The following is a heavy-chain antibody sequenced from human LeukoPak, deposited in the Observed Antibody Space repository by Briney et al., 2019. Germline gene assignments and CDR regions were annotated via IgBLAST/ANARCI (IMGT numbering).Heavy chain of an antibody. CDR3: ARRGIAAAGYDY. V-gene: IGHV4-59*08. D-gene: IGHD6-13*01. CDR2: IYYSGTT. CDR1: GGSISSYY. Sequence: PSETLSLTCTVSGGSISSYYWSWIRQPPGKGLEWIGYIYYSGTTNYNPSLKSRVTILVDTSKDQFSLNLSSVTAADTAVYYCARRGIAAAGYDYWGQGTLVTVSS. J-gene: IGHJ4*02.